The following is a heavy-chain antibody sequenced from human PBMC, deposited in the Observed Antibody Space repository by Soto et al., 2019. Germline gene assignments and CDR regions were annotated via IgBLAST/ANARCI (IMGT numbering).Heavy chain of an antibody. Sequence: GGSLRLSCAASGFTFNIYGMHWVRQAPDKGLEWVALISYGGSNQYYADSVKGRFTISRDNSKNTLFLQMNSLRADDTAVYYCAKDQASGQGSFDSWGQGTLVTVSS. J-gene: IGHJ4*02. CDR3: AKDQASGQGSFDS. CDR2: ISYGGSNQ. CDR1: GFTFNIYG. V-gene: IGHV3-30*18.